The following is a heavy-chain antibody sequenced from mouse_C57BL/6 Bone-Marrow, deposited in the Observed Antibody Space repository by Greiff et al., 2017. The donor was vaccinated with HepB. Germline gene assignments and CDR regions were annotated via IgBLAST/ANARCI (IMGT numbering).Heavy chain of an antibody. Sequence: QVQLQQSGAELARPGASVKLSCKASGYTFTSYGISWVKQSTGQGLEWIGEIYPRSGNTYYNEKFKGKATLTADKASSQAYMELRSLTSEDSAVYFCARRGASNGFDYWGQGTTLTVSS. CDR2: IYPRSGNT. V-gene: IGHV1-81*01. J-gene: IGHJ2*01. D-gene: IGHD2-5*01. CDR1: GYTFTSYG. CDR3: ARRGASNGFDY.